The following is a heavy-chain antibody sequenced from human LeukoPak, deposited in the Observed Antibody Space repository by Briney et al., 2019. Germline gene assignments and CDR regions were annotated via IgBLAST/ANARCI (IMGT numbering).Heavy chain of an antibody. J-gene: IGHJ4*02. D-gene: IGHD4-11*01. CDR3: ARLSNYFVIDY. CDR2: IYYSGST. V-gene: IGHV4-39*01. Sequence: SETLSLTCTVSDGSISRSSYYWGWIRQPPGKGLEWIGTIYYSGSTNYNPSLKSRVTISVDTSMNQFSLMLSSVTAADAAVYYCARLSNYFVIDYCGQGTLVTVSS. CDR1: DGSISRSSYY.